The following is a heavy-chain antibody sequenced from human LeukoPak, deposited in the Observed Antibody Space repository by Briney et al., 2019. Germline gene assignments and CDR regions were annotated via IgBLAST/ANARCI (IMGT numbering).Heavy chain of an antibody. V-gene: IGHV4-31*11. CDR2: IHYSGST. D-gene: IGHD1-14*01. CDR1: GGSMSSGGYY. CDR3: ARDRYGNYFDY. J-gene: IGHJ4*02. Sequence: SETLSLTCAVSGGSMSSGGYYWSWNRQHPGKGVEWIGYIHYSGSTDYNPSLKSRVTISLDTSKNHFSLKVRSVTAADTAVYYCARDRYGNYFDYWSQGTLVTVSS.